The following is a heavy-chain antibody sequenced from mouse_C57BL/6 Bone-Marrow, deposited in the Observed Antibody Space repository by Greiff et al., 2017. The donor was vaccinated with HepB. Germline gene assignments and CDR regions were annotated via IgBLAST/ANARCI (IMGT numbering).Heavy chain of an antibody. J-gene: IGHJ4*01. D-gene: IGHD2-4*01. V-gene: IGHV5-17*01. Sequence: EVQLQQSGGGLVKPGGSLKLSCAASGFTFSDYGMHWVRQAPEKGLEWVAYISSGSSTIYYADTVKGRFTISRDNAKNTLFLQMTSLRSEDTAMYYCARLYYDYDVGGYYYAMDYWGQGTSVTVSS. CDR2: ISSGSSTI. CDR3: ARLYYDYDVGGYYYAMDY. CDR1: GFTFSDYG.